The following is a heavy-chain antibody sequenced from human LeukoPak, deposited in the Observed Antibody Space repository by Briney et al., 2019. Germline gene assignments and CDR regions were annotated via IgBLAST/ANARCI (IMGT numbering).Heavy chain of an antibody. CDR3: ARGSYQFDY. Sequence: PGGSLRLSCAASGFTFSSYWMHWVRQAPGKGLVWVSRINGDGSSTSYSASVKGRFTISRDNAKNTLYLQMNSLRAEDTAVYYCARGSYQFDYWGQGTLVTVSS. D-gene: IGHD1-26*01. CDR1: GFTFSSYW. CDR2: INGDGSST. J-gene: IGHJ4*02. V-gene: IGHV3-74*01.